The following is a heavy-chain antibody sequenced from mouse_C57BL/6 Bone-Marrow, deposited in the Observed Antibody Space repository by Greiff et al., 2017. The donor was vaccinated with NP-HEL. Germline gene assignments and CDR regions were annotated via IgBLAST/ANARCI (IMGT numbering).Heavy chain of an antibody. D-gene: IGHD2-2*01. CDR2: IHPNSGST. CDR3: ARKGSTMVNTHWYFDV. Sequence: QVQLQQPGAELVKPGASVKLSCKASGYTFTSYWMHWVKQRPGQGLEWIGMIHPNSGSTNYNEKFKSKATLTVDKSSSTAYMQLSSLTSEDSAVYYCARKGSTMVNTHWYFDVWGTGTTVTVSS. J-gene: IGHJ1*03. V-gene: IGHV1-64*01. CDR1: GYTFTSYW.